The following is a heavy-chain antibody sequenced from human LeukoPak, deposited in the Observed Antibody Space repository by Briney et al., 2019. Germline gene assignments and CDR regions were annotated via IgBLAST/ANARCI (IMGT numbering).Heavy chain of an antibody. CDR2: ISYDGSNK. Sequence: GGSLRLSCAASGFTFSSYSMNWVRQAPGKGLEWVAVISYDGSNKYYADSVKGRFTISRDNSKNTLYLQMNSLRAEDTAVYYCASGVGATSSDYWGQGTLVTVSS. CDR3: ASGVGATSSDY. V-gene: IGHV3-30*03. J-gene: IGHJ4*02. D-gene: IGHD1-26*01. CDR1: GFTFSSYS.